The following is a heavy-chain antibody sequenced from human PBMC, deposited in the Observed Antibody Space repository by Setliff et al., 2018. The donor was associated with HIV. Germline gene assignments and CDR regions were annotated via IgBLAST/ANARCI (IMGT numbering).Heavy chain of an antibody. Sequence: PSETLSLTCAVSGGSISSDKWWTWVRQPPGKGLEWSGEIYHSEYTNYNASLKTRVSMSVNKSKNQFSLKLTSVSAADTAVYYCARGHCSGTNCYGVDYYGMDVWGKWTTVTVSS. J-gene: IGHJ6*04. V-gene: IGHV4-4*02. CDR3: ARGHCSGTNCYGVDYYGMDV. CDR1: GGSISSDKW. D-gene: IGHD2-2*01. CDR2: IYHSEYT.